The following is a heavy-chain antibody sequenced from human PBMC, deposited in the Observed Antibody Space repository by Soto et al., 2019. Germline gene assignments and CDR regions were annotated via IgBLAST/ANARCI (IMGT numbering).Heavy chain of an antibody. J-gene: IGHJ6*02. CDR3: TRGLSVVSYYYYGMDV. CDR1: GFTFGDYA. V-gene: IGHV3-49*04. CDR2: IRSKAYGGTT. D-gene: IGHD2-15*01. Sequence: PGGSLRLSCTASGFTFGDYAMSWVRQAPGKGLEWVGFIRSKAYGGTTEYAASVKGRFTISRDDSKSIAYLQMNSLKTEDTAVYYCTRGLSVVSYYYYGMDVWGQGTTVTVSS.